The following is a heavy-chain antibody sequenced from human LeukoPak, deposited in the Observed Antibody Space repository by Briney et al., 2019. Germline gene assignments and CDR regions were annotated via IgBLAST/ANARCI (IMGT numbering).Heavy chain of an antibody. D-gene: IGHD2-2*01. CDR3: AKAGDCSSTSCSNTFFDY. CDR1: GFTFSSYG. Sequence: GGSLRLSCAASGFTFSSYGMPWVRQAPGKGLEWVAVISYDGSNKYYADSVKGRFTISRDNSKNTLYLQMNSLRAEDTAVYYCAKAGDCSSTSCSNTFFDYWGQGTLVTVSS. V-gene: IGHV3-30*18. J-gene: IGHJ4*02. CDR2: ISYDGSNK.